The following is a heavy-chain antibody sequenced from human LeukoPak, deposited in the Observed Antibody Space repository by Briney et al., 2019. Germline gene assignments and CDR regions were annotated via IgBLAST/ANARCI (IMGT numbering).Heavy chain of an antibody. J-gene: IGHJ4*02. V-gene: IGHV3-72*01. CDR2: SKNRAQNYIT. D-gene: IGHD2-15*01. CDR3: ARDDGGQGDY. Sequence: GGYLRLSCAASGFTFSDYYVDWVRQAPGKGLEWIGRSKNRAQNYITQYAAFVQGRFTISRDDSKNSLYLQINTLKTEDTAVYYCARDDGGQGDYWGQGTLVTVSS. CDR1: GFTFSDYY.